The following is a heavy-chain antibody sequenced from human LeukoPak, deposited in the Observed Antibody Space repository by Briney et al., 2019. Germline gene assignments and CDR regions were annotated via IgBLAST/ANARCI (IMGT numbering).Heavy chain of an antibody. Sequence: SETLSLTCAVYGGSFSGYYWSWIRQTPGKGLEWIGEITHSGSTNYNPSLKSRVTISVDTSKNQFSLKMRSVTAADTAVYYCARGPRFFTGGGVPYYYYYMDVWDKGTTVTVSS. J-gene: IGHJ6*03. CDR2: ITHSGST. D-gene: IGHD3-16*01. CDR1: GGSFSGYY. CDR3: ARGPRFFTGGGVPYYYYYMDV. V-gene: IGHV4-34*01.